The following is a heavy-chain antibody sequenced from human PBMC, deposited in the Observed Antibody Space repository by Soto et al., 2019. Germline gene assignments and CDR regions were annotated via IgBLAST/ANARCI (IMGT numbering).Heavy chain of an antibody. CDR2: IYGTGTT. D-gene: IGHD1-26*01. CDR1: DGSISSYY. V-gene: IGHV4-59*01. CDR3: AGFSSGTYLFGL. Sequence: SETVSLTCTVSDGSISSYYWSWIRQPPGKGLEWIGYIYGTGTTNYAPSLKNRVTMSLHTSKNQFSLTLSSVTAADTAMYYCAGFSSGTYLFGLWGPGTLVTVSS. J-gene: IGHJ4*02.